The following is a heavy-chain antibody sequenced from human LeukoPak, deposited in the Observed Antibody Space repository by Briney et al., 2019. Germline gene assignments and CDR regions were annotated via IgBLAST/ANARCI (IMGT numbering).Heavy chain of an antibody. V-gene: IGHV3-48*03. D-gene: IGHD3-3*01. CDR1: GFTFSSYE. Sequence: GGSLRLSCAASGFTFSSYEMNWVRQAPGKGLEWVSYISSSGSTIYYADSVKGRFTISRDNAKNSLYLQMNNLRAEDTAVYYCARDFWSSLEYWGQGTLVTVSS. CDR2: ISSSGSTI. CDR3: ARDFWSSLEY. J-gene: IGHJ4*02.